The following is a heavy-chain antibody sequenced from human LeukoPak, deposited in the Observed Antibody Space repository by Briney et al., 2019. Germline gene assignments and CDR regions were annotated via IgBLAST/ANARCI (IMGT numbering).Heavy chain of an antibody. CDR1: GYTFTSYY. D-gene: IGHD3-10*01. V-gene: IGHV1-46*01. Sequence: GASVKVSCKASGYTFTSYYMHWVRQAPGQGLEWMGIINPSGGSTSYAQKFQGRVTMTRDTSTSTVYMELSSLRSEDTAVYYCARTPVLLWFGETSSTDYFDYWGQGTPVTVSS. CDR2: INPSGGST. J-gene: IGHJ4*02. CDR3: ARTPVLLWFGETSSTDYFDY.